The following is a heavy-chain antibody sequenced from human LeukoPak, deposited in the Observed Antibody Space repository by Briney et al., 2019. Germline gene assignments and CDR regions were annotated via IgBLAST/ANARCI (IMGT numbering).Heavy chain of an antibody. J-gene: IGHJ5*02. CDR3: ARDRRTMVRGVITHNWFDP. D-gene: IGHD3-10*01. Sequence: SVKVSCKASGGTFSSYAISWVRQAPGQGLEWMGRIIPILGIANYAQKFQGRVTITADKSTSTAYMELSSLRSEDTAVYYCARDRRTMVRGVITHNWFDPWGQGTLVTVSS. CDR1: GGTFSSYA. V-gene: IGHV1-69*04. CDR2: IIPILGIA.